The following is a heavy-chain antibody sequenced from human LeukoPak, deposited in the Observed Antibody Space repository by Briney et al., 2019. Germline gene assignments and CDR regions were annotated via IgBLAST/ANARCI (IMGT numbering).Heavy chain of an antibody. CDR1: GFTFSSYA. D-gene: IGHD3-3*01. V-gene: IGHV3-23*01. CDR2: ISGSGGST. CDR3: AKDHYDFWSGYYIHFDY. J-gene: IGHJ4*02. Sequence: GGSLRLSCAASGFTFSSYAMSWVRQAPGKGLKRVSAISGSGGSTYYADSVKGRFTISRDNSKNTLYLQMNSLRAEDTAVYYCAKDHYDFWSGYYIHFDYWGQGTLVTVSS.